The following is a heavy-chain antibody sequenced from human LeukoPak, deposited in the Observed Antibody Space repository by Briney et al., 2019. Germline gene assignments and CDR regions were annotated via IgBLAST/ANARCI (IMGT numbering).Heavy chain of an antibody. Sequence: PGGSLRLSCAASGFTFTNYGMHWVRQAPGKGLEWAAFIRYDGSNKNYADSVKGRFTISRDNSKNTLYLQMNSLRAEDTAVYYCAKDTAAAPRDYWGQGTLVTVSS. J-gene: IGHJ4*02. CDR2: IRYDGSNK. CDR1: GFTFTNYG. D-gene: IGHD6-13*01. V-gene: IGHV3-30*02. CDR3: AKDTAAAPRDY.